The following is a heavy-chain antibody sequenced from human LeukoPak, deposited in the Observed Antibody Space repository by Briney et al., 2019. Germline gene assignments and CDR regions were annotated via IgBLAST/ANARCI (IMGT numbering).Heavy chain of an antibody. J-gene: IGHJ5*02. V-gene: IGHV1-46*01. CDR3: ARALPHRRLMDTTMEQHWFDP. Sequence: GASVKVSCKASGYTFTSYYMHWVRQAPGQGLEWMGIINPSGGNTNYAQKFQGRVTMTRDMSTSTVYMELSSLRSEDTDMYYCARALPHRRLMDTTMEQHWFDPWGQGTLVTVSS. D-gene: IGHD5-18*01. CDR2: INPSGGNT. CDR1: GYTFTSYY.